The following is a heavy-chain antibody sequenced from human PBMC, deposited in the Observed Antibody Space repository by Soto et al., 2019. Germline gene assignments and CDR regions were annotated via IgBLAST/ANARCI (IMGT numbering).Heavy chain of an antibody. CDR1: GDSISSGGYS. D-gene: IGHD3-9*01. J-gene: IGHJ4*02. V-gene: IGHV4-30-2*01. Sequence: SETLSLTCAVSGDSISSGGYSWNWIRQAPGKGLEWIGYIYQSGSTSYNPSLKSRVTISVDRSKNQFSLKLNSVTAADTAVYYCAQLGYYDILTADYWGQGTQVTVSS. CDR2: IYQSGST. CDR3: AQLGYYDILTADY.